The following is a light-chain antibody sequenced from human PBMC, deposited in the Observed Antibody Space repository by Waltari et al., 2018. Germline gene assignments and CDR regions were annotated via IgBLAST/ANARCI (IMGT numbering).Light chain of an antibody. V-gene: IGLV2-14*03. CDR1: SSDVGGYDL. CDR3: SSYTSIITSVV. J-gene: IGLJ2*01. CDR2: DVY. Sequence: QSALTQPASVSGSPGQSITISCTGTSSDVGGYDLVSWYQQYPGKAPKLVIYDVYYRASVVSHRFSASKSGNTASLTISGLQTEDDADYYCSSYTSIITSVVFGGGTKLTVL.